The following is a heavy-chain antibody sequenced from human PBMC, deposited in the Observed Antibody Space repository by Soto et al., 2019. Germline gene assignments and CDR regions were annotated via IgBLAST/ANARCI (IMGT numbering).Heavy chain of an antibody. J-gene: IGHJ4*02. V-gene: IGHV2-5*02. Sequence: QITLKESGPTLVKPTQTLTLTCTCSGFSLSTSGVGVGWIRQPPGKALEWLALIYWDDDKRYSPSLKSRLTITKDTSKNPVVLTMTNMDPMDTATYYCAHRRRAACGSFFDYWGKGTLVTVSS. CDR2: IYWDDDK. D-gene: IGHD5-12*01. CDR3: AHRRRAACGSFFDY. CDR1: GFSLSTSGVG.